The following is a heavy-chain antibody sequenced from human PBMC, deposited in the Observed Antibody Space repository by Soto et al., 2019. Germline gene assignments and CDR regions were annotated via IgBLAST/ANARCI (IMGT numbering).Heavy chain of an antibody. J-gene: IGHJ4*02. V-gene: IGHV1-18*01. CDR1: GYTFFTYG. CDR3: ARALVSAAPLVD. D-gene: IGHD2-2*01. Sequence: QVQLVQSGAEVKKPGASVKVSCKASGYTFFTYGITWVRQAPGQGLEWMGWISTYNGKTIYAQKFQGRVTMTADTSTSTASMELRSLRSGDSAVYYCARALVSAAPLVDWGQGTRVTVSS. CDR2: ISTYNGKT.